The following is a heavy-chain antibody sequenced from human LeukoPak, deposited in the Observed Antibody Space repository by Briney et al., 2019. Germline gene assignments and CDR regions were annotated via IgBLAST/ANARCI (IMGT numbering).Heavy chain of an antibody. CDR2: ITNDGSST. J-gene: IGHJ4*02. CDR3: ARSDDSGSSCFDY. CDR1: GLTFSSHW. Sequence: PGGSLRLSCAASGLTFSSHWMHWVRQAPGKGLVWVSRITNDGSSTTYADSVKGRFTISRDNAKNTLYLQMNSLRAEDTAVYYCARSDDSGSSCFDYWGQGTLVTVSS. D-gene: IGHD1-26*01. V-gene: IGHV3-74*01.